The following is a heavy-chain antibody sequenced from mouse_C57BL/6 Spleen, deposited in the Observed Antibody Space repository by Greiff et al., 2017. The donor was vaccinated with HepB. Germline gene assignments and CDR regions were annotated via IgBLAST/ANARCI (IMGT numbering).Heavy chain of an antibody. Sequence: VQLKESGGGLVQPKGSLKLSCAASGFSFNTYAMNWVRQAPGKGLEWVARIRSKSNNYATYYADSVKDRFTISRDDSESMLYLQMNNLKTEDTAMYYCVRHEGGYYGGFAYWGQGTLVTVSA. J-gene: IGHJ3*01. D-gene: IGHD2-3*01. CDR1: GFSFNTYA. V-gene: IGHV10-1*01. CDR3: VRHEGGYYGGFAY. CDR2: IRSKSNNYAT.